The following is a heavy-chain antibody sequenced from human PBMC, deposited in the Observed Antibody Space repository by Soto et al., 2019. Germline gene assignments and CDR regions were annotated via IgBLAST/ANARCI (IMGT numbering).Heavy chain of an antibody. V-gene: IGHV4-59*01. CDR2: IYYSGNT. Sequence: SETLSLTCTVSGASMSPYYWSWILQPPGKGLEWIGYIYYSGNTDSNPSLKSRVTISMDTSKNQFSLKLSSVTAEDTAMYYCARVMSRGISLSMDVWGQETTVTVSS. CDR1: GASMSPYY. CDR3: ARVMSRGISLSMDV. D-gene: IGHD3-16*01. J-gene: IGHJ6*02.